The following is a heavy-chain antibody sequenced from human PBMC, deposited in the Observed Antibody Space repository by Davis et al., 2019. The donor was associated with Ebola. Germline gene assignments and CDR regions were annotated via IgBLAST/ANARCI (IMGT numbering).Heavy chain of an antibody. Sequence: SETLSLTCAVYGGSFSGYYWSWIRQPPGKGLEWIGEINHSGSTNYNPSLESRVTISVDTSKNQFSLKLSSVTAADTAVYYCARGRDRYSYGYWGYWGQGTLVTVSS. D-gene: IGHD5-18*01. CDR1: GGSFSGYY. CDR2: INHSGST. J-gene: IGHJ4*02. V-gene: IGHV4-34*01. CDR3: ARGRDRYSYGYWGY.